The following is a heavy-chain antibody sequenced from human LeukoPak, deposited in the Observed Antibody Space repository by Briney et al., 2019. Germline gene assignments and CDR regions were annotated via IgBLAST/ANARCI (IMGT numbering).Heavy chain of an antibody. CDR3: ASRLGYCTNGVCYTGWYFEL. CDR2: IYTSGST. Sequence: TLSLTCTVSGGSISSYHWSWIRQPAGKGLEWIGRIYTSGSTNYNLPLISRGTISVDKSKTQFSLNLSSVSAAETAVYYCASRLGYCTNGVCYTGWYFELWGRGTLVTVSS. J-gene: IGHJ2*01. V-gene: IGHV4-4*07. CDR1: GGSISSYH. D-gene: IGHD2-8*01.